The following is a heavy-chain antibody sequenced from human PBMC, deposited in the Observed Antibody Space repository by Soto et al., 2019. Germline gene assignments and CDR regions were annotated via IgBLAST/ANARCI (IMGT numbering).Heavy chain of an antibody. Sequence: SETLSLTCTVSGGSISSSSYYWGWIRQPPGKGLEWIGSIYYSGGTYYNPSLKSRVTISVDTSKNQFSLKLSSVTAADTAVYYCARHYTIFGVVIINGMDVWGQGTTVTVSS. D-gene: IGHD3-3*01. J-gene: IGHJ6*02. CDR1: GGSISSSSYY. V-gene: IGHV4-39*01. CDR2: IYYSGGT. CDR3: ARHYTIFGVVIINGMDV.